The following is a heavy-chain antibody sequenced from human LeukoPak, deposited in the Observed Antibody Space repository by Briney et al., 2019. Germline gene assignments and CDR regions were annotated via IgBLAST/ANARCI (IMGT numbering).Heavy chain of an antibody. Sequence: SETLSLTCTVSGGSISSYYWSWIRQPPGKGLEWIGYIYYSGSTNYNPSLKSRVTISVDTSKNQFSLKLSSVTAADTAVYYCARHDRAYYFDYWGQGTLVTVSS. CDR2: IYYSGST. V-gene: IGHV4-59*08. D-gene: IGHD1-26*01. J-gene: IGHJ4*02. CDR3: ARHDRAYYFDY. CDR1: GGSISSYY.